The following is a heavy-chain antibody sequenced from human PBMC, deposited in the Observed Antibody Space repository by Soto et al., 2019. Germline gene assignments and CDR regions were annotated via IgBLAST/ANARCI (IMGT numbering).Heavy chain of an antibody. CDR3: ARDLGYCRSGTCYREWFDP. Sequence: QVQLVQSGAEVKKPGASVKVSCKASGYTFTTHGISWVRQVPGQGLEWMGWVRGDNGHTNYAQSLQGRVTMNTDTSTNTSYMELRSRRSDDTAVYYCARDLGYCRSGTCYREWFDPWGQGTLVTVSS. D-gene: IGHD2-2*01. CDR2: VRGDNGHT. V-gene: IGHV1-18*01. CDR1: GYTFTTHG. J-gene: IGHJ5*02.